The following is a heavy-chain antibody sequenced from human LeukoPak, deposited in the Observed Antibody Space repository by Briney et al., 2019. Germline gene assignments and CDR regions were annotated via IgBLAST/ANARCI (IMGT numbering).Heavy chain of an antibody. Sequence: PSETLSLTCTVSGGSISSSSYYWGWIRQPPGKGLEWIGYIYYSGSTNYNPSLKSRVTISVDTSKNQFSLRLNSVTAADTAMYFCVKGGGYGLIDYWGQGTLVTVSS. J-gene: IGHJ4*02. CDR2: IYYSGST. CDR3: VKGGGYGLIDY. CDR1: GGSISSSSYY. D-gene: IGHD1-26*01. V-gene: IGHV4-61*05.